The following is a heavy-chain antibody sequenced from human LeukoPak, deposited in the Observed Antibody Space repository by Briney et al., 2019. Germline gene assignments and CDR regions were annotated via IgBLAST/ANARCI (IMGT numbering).Heavy chain of an antibody. CDR2: ISYDGSNK. J-gene: IGHJ1*01. V-gene: IGHV3-30*18. CDR3: AKESGSRSYGAYFPH. CDR1: GFTFSSYG. D-gene: IGHD6-13*01. Sequence: PGGSLRLSCAASGFTFSSYGMHWVRQAPGKGLEWAAVISYDGSNKYYADSVKGRFTISRDNSKSTLYLQMNSLRAEDTAVYYCAKESGSRSYGAYFPHWGQGTLVTVSS.